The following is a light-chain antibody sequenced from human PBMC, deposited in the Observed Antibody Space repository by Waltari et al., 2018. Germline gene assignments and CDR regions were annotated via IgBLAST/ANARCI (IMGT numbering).Light chain of an antibody. J-gene: IGKJ5*01. V-gene: IGKV1-39*01. CDR1: QSSSDY. CDR2: AAS. CDR3: QQSYS. Sequence: DIQGTQSPSSLSASVGDRVTITCRASQSSSDYLNWYQQKPGKAPKLLIYAASTLQSGVPSRFSGSGSGTDFALTISSLQPEDFATYYCQQSYSFGQGTRLEIK.